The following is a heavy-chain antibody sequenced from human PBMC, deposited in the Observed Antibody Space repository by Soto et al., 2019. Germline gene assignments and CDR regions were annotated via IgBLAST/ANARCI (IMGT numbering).Heavy chain of an antibody. Sequence: SETLSLTCTVSIASISSSSYTWGWIRQPPGKGLEWIGSIYYSGTTYYNPSLNSRVTVSVDTSKNQFSLKVTSVTAADTAVYYCGRLHGYCICSSCHGHYALDVWGQGTMVTVSS. J-gene: IGHJ6*02. CDR2: IYYSGTT. CDR1: IASISSSSYT. V-gene: IGHV4-39*01. CDR3: GRLHGYCICSSCHGHYALDV. D-gene: IGHD2-2*01.